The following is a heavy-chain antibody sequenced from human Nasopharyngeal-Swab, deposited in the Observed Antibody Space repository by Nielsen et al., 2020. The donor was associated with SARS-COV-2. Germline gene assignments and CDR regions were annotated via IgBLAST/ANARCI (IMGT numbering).Heavy chain of an antibody. CDR2: IIPIFGTA. D-gene: IGHD2-21*02. CDR3: ARVRDCGGDCYYRYYFDY. Sequence: SVKVSCKASGYTFTSYAISWVRQAPGQGLEWMGGIIPIFGTANYAQKFQGRVTITADESTSTAYMELSSLRSEDTAVYYCARVRDCGGDCYYRYYFDYWGQGTLVTVSS. V-gene: IGHV1-69*13. J-gene: IGHJ4*02. CDR1: GYTFTSYA.